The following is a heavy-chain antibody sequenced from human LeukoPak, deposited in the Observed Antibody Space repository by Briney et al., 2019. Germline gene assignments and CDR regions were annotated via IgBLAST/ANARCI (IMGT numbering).Heavy chain of an antibody. D-gene: IGHD6-13*01. CDR3: ATGVHGIAAAGDYYFDY. CDR2: IYYSGNT. J-gene: IGHJ4*02. V-gene: IGHV4-30-4*07. Sequence: PSETLSLTCAVSGGSISSGGFSWSWIRQPPGTGLEWIVYIYYSGNTYNNPSLTSRITISIDTSRDQFSLKLSSVTAADTAVYYCATGVHGIAAAGDYYFDYWGQGTLVTVSS. CDR1: GGSISSGGFS.